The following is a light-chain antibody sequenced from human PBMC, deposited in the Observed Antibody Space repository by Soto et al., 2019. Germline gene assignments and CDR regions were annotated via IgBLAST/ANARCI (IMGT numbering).Light chain of an antibody. CDR1: QDINIY. CDR2: SAS. CDR3: QHGYVAPYT. J-gene: IGKJ2*01. Sequence: DIQMTQSPSSVSASIGDTVTITCRASQDINIYLNWYQQKPGEVPRFLIYSASTLHSGVPSRFTGSGSETDFTLTIRSLQPEDFATYYCQHGYVAPYTFGQGTKVDI. V-gene: IGKV1-39*01.